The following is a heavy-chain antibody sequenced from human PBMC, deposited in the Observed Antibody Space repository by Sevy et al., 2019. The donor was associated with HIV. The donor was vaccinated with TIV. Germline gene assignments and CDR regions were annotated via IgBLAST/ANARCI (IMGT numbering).Heavy chain of an antibody. CDR2: IKQDGSEK. Sequence: GGSLRLSCAASGFTFSSYWMSWVRQAPGKGLEWVANIKQDGSEKYYVDSVKGRFTISRDNAKNSLYLQMNSLRAEDTAVYYCARGGITMVRGIIPYYYYYGMDVWGQGTTVTVSS. J-gene: IGHJ6*02. CDR1: GFTFSSYW. CDR3: ARGGITMVRGIIPYYYYYGMDV. V-gene: IGHV3-7*01. D-gene: IGHD3-10*01.